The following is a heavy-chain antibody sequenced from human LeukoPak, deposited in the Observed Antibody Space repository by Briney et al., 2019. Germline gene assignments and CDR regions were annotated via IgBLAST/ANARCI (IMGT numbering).Heavy chain of an antibody. V-gene: IGHV4-61*08. D-gene: IGHD6-6*01. J-gene: IGHJ5*02. CDR1: GGSISSGGYY. CDR3: ARGNLQYSSSFNDLFWFDP. Sequence: RASETLSLTCTVSGGSISSGGYYWSWIRQPPGKGLEWIGYIYYSGSTNYNPSLKSRVTISVDTSKNQFSLKLSSVTAADTAVYYCARGNLQYSSSFNDLFWFDPWGQGTLVTVSS. CDR2: IYYSGST.